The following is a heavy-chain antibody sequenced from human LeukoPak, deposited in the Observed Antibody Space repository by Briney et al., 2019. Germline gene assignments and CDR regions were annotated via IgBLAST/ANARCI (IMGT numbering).Heavy chain of an antibody. CDR2: IYHNGNT. CDR3: ASGGYSYGFDY. D-gene: IGHD5-18*01. V-gene: IGHV4-30-2*01. Sequence: SQTLSLTCAVSGGAISSGGYSWRWIRQPPGRGLEWIGYIYHNGNTYYSPSLKSRVTISVDRSKNQLSLKLSSVTAADTAMYYCASGGYSYGFDYWGQGTLVTVSS. CDR1: GGAISSGGYS. J-gene: IGHJ4*02.